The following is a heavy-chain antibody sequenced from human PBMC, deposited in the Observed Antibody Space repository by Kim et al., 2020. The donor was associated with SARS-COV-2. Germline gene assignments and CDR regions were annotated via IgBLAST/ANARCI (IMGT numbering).Heavy chain of an antibody. Sequence: GGSLRLSCAASGFTFDDYAMHWVHQAPGKVLEWVSLISGDGVSTYYADSVKGRFTISRDNSKNSLYLQMNSLRTEDTALYYCAKGTGGDIDYWGQGTLVTVSS. V-gene: IGHV3-43*02. CDR3: AKGTGGDIDY. CDR2: ISGDGVST. CDR1: GFTFDDYA. J-gene: IGHJ4*02. D-gene: IGHD3-16*01.